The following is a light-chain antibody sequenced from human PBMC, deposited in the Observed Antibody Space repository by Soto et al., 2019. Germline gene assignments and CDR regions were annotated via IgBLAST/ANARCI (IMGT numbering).Light chain of an antibody. CDR3: QQYNNWPRT. J-gene: IGKJ1*01. V-gene: IGKV3-15*01. CDR1: QRVSSN. Sequence: EIVMTQSPATLSVSPGERATLSCSASQRVSSNLAWYQQKPGQAPRLLIYGASTRATGIPARFSGSGSGTEFTLTISSLQSEDFAVYYCQQYNNWPRTFGQGTKVEIK. CDR2: GAS.